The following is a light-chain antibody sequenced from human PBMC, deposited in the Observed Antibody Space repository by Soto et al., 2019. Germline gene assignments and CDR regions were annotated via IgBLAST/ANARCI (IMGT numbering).Light chain of an antibody. CDR1: QSVSSY. CDR2: DAS. Sequence: EIVLTQSPATLSLSPGERATLSCRASQSVSSYLAWYQQKPGQAPRPLIYDASNRATGIPARFSGSGSGTDFTRTISSLEPEDFAVYYCQQRSNWPPFTFGPGTKVDIK. J-gene: IGKJ3*01. V-gene: IGKV3-11*01. CDR3: QQRSNWPPFT.